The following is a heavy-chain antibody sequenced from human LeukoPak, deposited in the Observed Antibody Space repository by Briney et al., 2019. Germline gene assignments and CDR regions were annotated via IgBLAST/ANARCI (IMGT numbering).Heavy chain of an antibody. CDR3: TRDGTAPGLYFDL. CDR1: GFTFSDFW. V-gene: IGHV3-7*01. D-gene: IGHD6-13*01. J-gene: IGHJ4*01. CDR2: IRQDGSEK. Sequence: GGSLRLSCAVSGFTFSDFWTNWVRQAPGKGLEWVASIRQDGSEKTYVDSVKGRFTISRDNTKNSLFLQMNSLRAEDTAVCYCTRDGTAPGLYFDLWGQGTLVTVSS.